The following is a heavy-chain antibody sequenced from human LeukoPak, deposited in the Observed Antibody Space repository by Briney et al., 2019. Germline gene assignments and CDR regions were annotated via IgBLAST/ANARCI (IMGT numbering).Heavy chain of an antibody. D-gene: IGHD1-26*01. CDR3: ARDKIVGATNLDF. CDR1: GFTFSDYW. J-gene: IGHJ4*02. V-gene: IGHV3-7*01. Sequence: GGSLRLSCAAPGFTFSDYWMSWVRQAPGKGLEWVANIKQDRSETYYVDSVKGRFTISRDNAKNSLYLQMNSLRADDTAVYYCARDKIVGATNLDFWGQGTLVTVSS. CDR2: IKQDRSET.